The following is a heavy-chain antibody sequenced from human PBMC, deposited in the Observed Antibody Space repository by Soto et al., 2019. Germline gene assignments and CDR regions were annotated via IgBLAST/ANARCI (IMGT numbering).Heavy chain of an antibody. Sequence: EVQLVESGGGLVQPGRSLRLSCAASGFTFDDYAMHWVRQAPGKGLEWVSGISWNSGSIGYADSVKGRFTISRDNAKNSLYLQMNSLRAEDTALYYCAKDMNGGYYDFWSGYYTPLGYWGQGTLVTVSS. CDR3: AKDMNGGYYDFWSGYYTPLGY. CDR1: GFTFDDYA. J-gene: IGHJ4*02. D-gene: IGHD3-3*01. CDR2: ISWNSGSI. V-gene: IGHV3-9*01.